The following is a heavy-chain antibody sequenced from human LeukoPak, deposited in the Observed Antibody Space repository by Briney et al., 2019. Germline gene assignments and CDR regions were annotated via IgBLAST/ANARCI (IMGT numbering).Heavy chain of an antibody. Sequence: SETLSLTCAVSGGSISSGGYSWSWIRQPPGKGLEWIGYIYHSGSTYYNPSLKSRVTISVDTSKNQFSLKLSSVTAADTAVYYCARGLVSYVPMVRGVRYYGMDVWGKGTTVTVSS. CDR2: IYHSGST. V-gene: IGHV4-30-2*01. CDR1: GGSISSGGYS. D-gene: IGHD3-10*01. J-gene: IGHJ6*04. CDR3: ARGLVSYVPMVRGVRYYGMDV.